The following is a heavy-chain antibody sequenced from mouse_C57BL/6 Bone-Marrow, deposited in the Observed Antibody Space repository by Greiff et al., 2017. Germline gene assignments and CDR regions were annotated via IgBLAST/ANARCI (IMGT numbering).Heavy chain of an antibody. D-gene: IGHD2-2*01. V-gene: IGHV1-69*01. CDR2: IDPSDSYT. J-gene: IGHJ4*01. CDR3: ARGGYDGGY. CDR1: GYTFTSYW. Sequence: QVQLKQPGAELVMPGASVKLSCKASGYTFTSYWMHWVKQRPGQGLEWIGEIDPSDSYTNYNQKFKGKSTLTVDKSSSTAYMQLSSLTSEDSAVYYCARGGYDGGYWGQGTSVTVSS.